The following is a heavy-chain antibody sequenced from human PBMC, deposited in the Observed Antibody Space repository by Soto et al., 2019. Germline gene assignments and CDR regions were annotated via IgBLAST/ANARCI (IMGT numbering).Heavy chain of an antibody. Sequence: GASDNVPYLVCGYTLPQLSMHLVRQAPGTGREWMGGFDPEDGETIYAQKFQGRVTMTEDTSTDTAYMELSSLRSEDTAVYYCATGGPYSSGWYIAPGFDYWGQGTLVTVSS. CDR2: FDPEDGET. D-gene: IGHD6-19*01. CDR3: ATGGPYSSGWYIAPGFDY. J-gene: IGHJ4*02. CDR1: GYTLPQLS. V-gene: IGHV1-24*01.